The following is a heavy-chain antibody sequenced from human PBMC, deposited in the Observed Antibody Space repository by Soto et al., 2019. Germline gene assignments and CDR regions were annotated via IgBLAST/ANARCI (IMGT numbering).Heavy chain of an antibody. V-gene: IGHV3-48*03. CDR1: GFTFSSYE. CDR3: ARDQEAGSFFPYYYGMDV. D-gene: IGHD6-13*01. J-gene: IGHJ6*02. Sequence: GGSLRLSCATSGFTFSSYEMNWVRQAPGKGLEWVSYISSSGSTIYYADSVKGRFTISRDNAKNSLYLQMDSLRAEDTAVYYCARDQEAGSFFPYYYGMDVWGQGTTVTVSS. CDR2: ISSSGSTI.